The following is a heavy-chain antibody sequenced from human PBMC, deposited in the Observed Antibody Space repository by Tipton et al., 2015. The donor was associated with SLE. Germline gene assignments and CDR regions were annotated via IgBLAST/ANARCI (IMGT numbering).Heavy chain of an antibody. V-gene: IGHV3-21*03. CDR3: ARDSFSGYDWDWEAEYFQH. D-gene: IGHD5-12*01. Sequence: SLRLSCAASGFTFSSYNMNWVRQAPGKGLEWVSSITSSSSYIYYADSMKGRLTISRDNAKNSLYLQMNSLRAEDTAVYYCARDSFSGYDWDWEAEYFQHWGQGTLVTVSS. J-gene: IGHJ1*01. CDR2: ITSSSSYI. CDR1: GFTFSSYN.